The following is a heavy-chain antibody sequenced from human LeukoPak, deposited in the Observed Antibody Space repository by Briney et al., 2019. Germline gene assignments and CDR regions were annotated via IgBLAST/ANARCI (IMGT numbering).Heavy chain of an antibody. V-gene: IGHV3-7*01. D-gene: IGHD2-15*01. CDR3: ARNKGWELPAELDS. CDR2: IKQDGGEK. CDR1: GFTFKNSW. J-gene: IGHJ4*02. Sequence: GGSLRLFCAASGFTFKNSWMSWVRQAPGKGLEWVANIKQDGGEKYYVDSVKGRFTISRDDAKTSVYLQMNSLRAEDTAVYYCARNKGWELPAELDSWGQGTLVTVSS.